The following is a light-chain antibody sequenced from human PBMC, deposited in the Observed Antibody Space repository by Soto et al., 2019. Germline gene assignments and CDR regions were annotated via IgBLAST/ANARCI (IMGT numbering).Light chain of an antibody. CDR3: QSYDSSLSDWV. J-gene: IGLJ3*02. CDR2: GNS. V-gene: IGLV1-40*01. CDR1: SSKIGAGYD. Sequence: QAVVTQPPSLSGAPGKRVTISCTGSSSKIGAGYDVHWYQQLPGTAPKLLIYGNSNRPSGVPDRFSGSKSGTSASLAITGLQAEDEADYYCQSYDSSLSDWVFGGGTKLTVL.